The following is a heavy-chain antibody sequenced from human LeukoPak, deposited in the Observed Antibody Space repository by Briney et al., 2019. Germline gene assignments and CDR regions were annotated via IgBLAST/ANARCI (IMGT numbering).Heavy chain of an antibody. V-gene: IGHV4-30-4*08. CDR2: IFYDGRA. CDR1: GGSISSANHF. Sequence: PSETLSLTCTISGGSISSANHFCSWVRQSPGEGLEWIGYIFYDGRAHYNPSLRSRLSMSIDVSKNQYSLSLGSVTAADTAIYYCAREVIIVGDSDAFDLWGNGTMVTVSS. CDR3: AREVIIVGDSDAFDL. J-gene: IGHJ3*01. D-gene: IGHD1-26*01.